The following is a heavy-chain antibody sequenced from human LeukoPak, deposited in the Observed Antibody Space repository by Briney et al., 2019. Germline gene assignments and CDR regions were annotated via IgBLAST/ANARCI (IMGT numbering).Heavy chain of an antibody. Sequence: ASVKVSCKAAGYNFTSYCMHWVRQAPGQGLEWMGINNPSGGSTSYAQKFQGRVTMTRDTSTSTVYMELSSLRSEDTAVYYCAREENLYSGSYSSTDYWGQGTLVTVSS. D-gene: IGHD1-26*01. CDR1: GYNFTSYC. CDR3: AREENLYSGSYSSTDY. CDR2: NNPSGGST. J-gene: IGHJ4*02. V-gene: IGHV1-46*01.